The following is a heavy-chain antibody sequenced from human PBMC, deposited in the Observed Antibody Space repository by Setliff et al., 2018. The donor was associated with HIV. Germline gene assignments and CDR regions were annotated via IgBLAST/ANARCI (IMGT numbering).Heavy chain of an antibody. V-gene: IGHV1-69*13. CDR2: IFPRIGTT. D-gene: IGHD3-3*01. Sequence: GASVKVSCKASDDTFTRFGISWVRQAPGQGLEWVGAIFPRIGTTNYAQKFQDRVTITADESTSTAYMELSSLRSEDTAVYYCAREVMATYYNFWSGSYNWFDPWGQGTLVTVSS. CDR1: DDTFTRFG. CDR3: AREVMATYYNFWSGSYNWFDP. J-gene: IGHJ5*02.